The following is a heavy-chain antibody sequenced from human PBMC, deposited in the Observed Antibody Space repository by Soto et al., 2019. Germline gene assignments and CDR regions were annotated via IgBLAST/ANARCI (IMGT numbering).Heavy chain of an antibody. D-gene: IGHD2-15*01. CDR1: GFTFSSYS. Sequence: GGSLRLSCAASGFTFSSYSMNWVRQAPGKGLEWVSYISSSSSTIYYADSVKGRFTISRDNAKNSLYLQMNSLRAEDTAVYYCARDWKYCSGGSCYSLDAFDIWGQGTMVTVSS. J-gene: IGHJ3*02. V-gene: IGHV3-48*01. CDR3: ARDWKYCSGGSCYSLDAFDI. CDR2: ISSSSSTI.